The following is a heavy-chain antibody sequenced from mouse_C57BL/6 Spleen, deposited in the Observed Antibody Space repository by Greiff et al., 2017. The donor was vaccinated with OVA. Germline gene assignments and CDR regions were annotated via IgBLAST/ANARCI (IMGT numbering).Heavy chain of an antibody. J-gene: IGHJ2*01. CDR1: GFTFSSYG. CDR2: ISSGGSYT. CDR3: ASLYYSNYFDY. D-gene: IGHD2-5*01. Sequence: DVKLQESGGDLVKPGGSLKLSCAASGFTFSSYGMSWVRQTPDKRLEWVATISSGGSYTYYPDSVKGRFTISRDNAKNTLYLQMSSLKSEDTAMYYCASLYYSNYFDYWGQGTTLTVSS. V-gene: IGHV5-6*02.